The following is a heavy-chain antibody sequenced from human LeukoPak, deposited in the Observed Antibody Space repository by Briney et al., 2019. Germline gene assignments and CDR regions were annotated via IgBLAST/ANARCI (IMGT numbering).Heavy chain of an antibody. CDR2: FFYSGTT. Sequence: SETLCLTCIASGCSISSCGYYWGWVPQPPGKGLEWVASFFYSGTTYYNPSLKNRLTISIDTSKKQFSLKLDSLTAADTAVYYCARHKGAGTPNYDGMDVWGQGTTVTVSS. V-gene: IGHV4-39*01. CDR3: ARHKGAGTPNYDGMDV. D-gene: IGHD1-7*01. J-gene: IGHJ6*02. CDR1: GCSISSCGYY.